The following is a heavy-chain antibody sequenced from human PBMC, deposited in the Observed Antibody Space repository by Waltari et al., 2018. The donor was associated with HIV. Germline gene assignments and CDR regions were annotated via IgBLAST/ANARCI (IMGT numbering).Heavy chain of an antibody. Sequence: QLQLQESGPGLVKPSETLSLTCTVSGGSISSSSYSWGWIRPPPGKGLEWIGSIYYSGSTYYNPSLKSRVTISVDTSKNQFSLKLSSVTAADTAVYYCARRGAIYDSSGSFDYWGQGTLVTVSS. D-gene: IGHD3-22*01. V-gene: IGHV4-39*01. CDR3: ARRGAIYDSSGSFDY. CDR1: GGSISSSSYS. J-gene: IGHJ4*02. CDR2: IYYSGST.